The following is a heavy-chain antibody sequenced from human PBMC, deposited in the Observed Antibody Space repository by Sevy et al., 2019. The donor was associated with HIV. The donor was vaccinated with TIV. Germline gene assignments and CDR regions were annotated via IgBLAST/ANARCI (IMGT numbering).Heavy chain of an antibody. V-gene: IGHV4-39*01. CDR3: ARCWYCSSTSCYMWSTQNNWFDP. Sequence: SETLSLTCTVSGGSISSSSYYCGWIRQPPGKGLEWIGSIYYSGSTYYNPSLKSRVTISVDTSKNQFSLKLSSVTAADTAVYYCARCWYCSSTSCYMWSTQNNWFDPWGQGTLVTVSS. D-gene: IGHD2-2*02. CDR1: GGSISSSSYY. J-gene: IGHJ5*02. CDR2: IYYSGST.